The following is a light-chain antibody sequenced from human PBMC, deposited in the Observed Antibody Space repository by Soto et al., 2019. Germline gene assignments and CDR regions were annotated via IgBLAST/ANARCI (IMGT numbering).Light chain of an antibody. CDR3: SSYAGTNKGV. CDR2: EVS. J-gene: IGLJ2*01. Sequence: QSVLTQPPSASGSPGRSVTISCTGTSSDVGGYNYVSWYQQHPGKAPKLIIYEVSKRPSGVPNRFSGSKSGNTASLTVSGLQTEDDADYYCSSYAGTNKGVFGGGTKLTVL. V-gene: IGLV2-8*01. CDR1: SSDVGGYNY.